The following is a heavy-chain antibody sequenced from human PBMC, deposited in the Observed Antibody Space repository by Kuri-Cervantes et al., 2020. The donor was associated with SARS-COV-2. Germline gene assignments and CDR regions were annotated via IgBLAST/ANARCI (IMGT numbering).Heavy chain of an antibody. J-gene: IGHJ4*02. V-gene: IGHV3-30-3*01. CDR1: GFTFSSYA. CDR3: ARYDFWSGYDYGGNYFDY. CDR2: ISYDGSNK. Sequence: GESLKISCAASGFTFSSYAMHWVRQAPGKGLEWVAVISYDGSNKYYADSVKGRFTISRDNSKNTLYLQMNSLRAEDTAVYYCARYDFWSGYDYGGNYFDYWGQGTLVTVSS. D-gene: IGHD3-3*01.